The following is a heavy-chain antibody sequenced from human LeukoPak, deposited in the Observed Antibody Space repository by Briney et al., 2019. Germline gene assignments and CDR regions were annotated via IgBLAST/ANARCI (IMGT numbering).Heavy chain of an antibody. CDR1: GFTFSTYA. D-gene: IGHD6-13*01. CDR3: ARSLPYGTTWYGRSDF. CDR2: IRQDGDTK. V-gene: IGHV3-7*03. Sequence: GGSLRLSCAASGFTFSTYAMSWVRQAPGKGLEWVANIRQDGDTKYYVDSVKGRFTISRDNAMNSLYLQMNSLRAEDTAIYYCARSLPYGTTWYGRSDFWGQGTLVTVSS. J-gene: IGHJ4*02.